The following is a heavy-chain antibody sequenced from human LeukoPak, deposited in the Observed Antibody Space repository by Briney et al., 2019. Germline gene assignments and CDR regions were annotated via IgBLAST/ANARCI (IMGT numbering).Heavy chain of an antibody. V-gene: IGHV3-30*03. CDR3: ARDRKVDFDY. Sequence: PGRSLRLSCAASGFTFSSYGMHWVRQAPGKGLEWVAVISYDGSNRYYADSVKGRFTISRDNAKNSLYLQMNSLRAEDTAVYYCARDRKVDFDYWGQGTLVTVSS. J-gene: IGHJ4*02. CDR2: ISYDGSNR. CDR1: GFTFSSYG.